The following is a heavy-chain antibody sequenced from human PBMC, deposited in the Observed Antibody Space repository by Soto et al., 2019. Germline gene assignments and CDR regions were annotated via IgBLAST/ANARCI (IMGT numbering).Heavy chain of an antibody. CDR3: ARDADVTDFWSSYGMDV. CDR2: ISYDGSNK. D-gene: IGHD3-3*01. Sequence: GGSLRLSCAASGFTFSSYAMHWVRQAPGKGLEWVAVISYDGSNKYYADSVKGRFTISRDNSKNTLYLQMNSLRAEDTAVYYCARDADVTDFWSSYGMDVWGQGTTVTVSS. CDR1: GFTFSSYA. V-gene: IGHV3-30-3*01. J-gene: IGHJ6*02.